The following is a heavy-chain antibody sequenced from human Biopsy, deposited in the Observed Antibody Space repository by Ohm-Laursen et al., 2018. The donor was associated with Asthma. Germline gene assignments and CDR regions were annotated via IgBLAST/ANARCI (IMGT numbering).Heavy chain of an antibody. CDR2: ISYDGSNK. Sequence: SLRLSCTATGFTFSSYGMYWVRQAPGKGLEWVAVISYDGSNKYYADSVKGRFTISRDNSKNTLYLQMNSLRAEDTAVYYCASQSSGPDFWSGYYYFDYWGQGTLVTVSS. J-gene: IGHJ4*02. CDR1: GFTFSSYG. CDR3: ASQSSGPDFWSGYYYFDY. V-gene: IGHV3-30*19. D-gene: IGHD3-3*01.